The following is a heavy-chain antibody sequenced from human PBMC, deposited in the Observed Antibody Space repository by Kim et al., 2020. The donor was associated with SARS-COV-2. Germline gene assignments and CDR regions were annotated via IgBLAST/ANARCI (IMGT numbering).Heavy chain of an antibody. CDR2: IKQDGSEK. CDR3: ERVAPITMVRGVIPYYYYGMDV. CDR1: GFTSSSYW. D-gene: IGHD3-10*01. V-gene: IGHV3-7*03. Sequence: GGSLRLSCAASGFTSSSYWMSWVRQAPGKGLEWVANIKQDGSEKYYVDSVKGRFTISRDNAKNSLYLQMNSLRAEDTAVYYCERVAPITMVRGVIPYYYYGMDVWGRGTTVTVSS. J-gene: IGHJ6*02.